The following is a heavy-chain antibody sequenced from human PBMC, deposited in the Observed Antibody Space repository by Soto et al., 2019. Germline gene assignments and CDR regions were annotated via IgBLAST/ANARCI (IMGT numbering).Heavy chain of an antibody. CDR2: IIPVFGTT. V-gene: IGHV1-69*18. J-gene: IGHJ4*02. Sequence: QVQLVQSGAELKKPGSSVKVSCKASGDTFSGYPINWVRQAPGEGLEWMGRIIPVFGTTNDAQRFEGRVTFTADESTNTAYMELRGLLSEDTAVYYCARDGGFGELKYWGPGTVVTVSS. CDR1: GDTFSGYP. D-gene: IGHD3-10*01. CDR3: ARDGGFGELKY.